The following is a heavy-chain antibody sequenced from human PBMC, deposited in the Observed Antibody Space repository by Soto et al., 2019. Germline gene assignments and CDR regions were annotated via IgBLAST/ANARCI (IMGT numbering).Heavy chain of an antibody. V-gene: IGHV3-23*01. CDR2: ISRSGDTT. CDR3: TKGTTSTWYDY. J-gene: IGHJ4*02. CDR1: GFTFTSYA. Sequence: RLSCAASGFTFTSYAMSWVRQAPGKGLEWVSLISRSGDTTYYADSVKGRFTISRDTSKNTLYLQMNSLRAEDTALYYCTKGTTSTWYDYWGQGTLVTVSS. D-gene: IGHD6-13*01.